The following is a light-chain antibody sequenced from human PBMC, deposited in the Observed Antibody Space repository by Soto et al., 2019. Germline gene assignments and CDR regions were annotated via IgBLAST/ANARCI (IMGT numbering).Light chain of an antibody. V-gene: IGKV3-15*01. CDR2: RAS. Sequence: TQSPDTLSASLGEIVTLSCRASQSIGPNLAWYQQRPGQAPRLLIHRASMRATGVPARFIGRGFGTEFTLTITNLQSEDFAVYFCQYFGTSPVIVFGGGTKVDMK. CDR1: QSIGPN. J-gene: IGKJ4*01. CDR3: QYFGTSPVIV.